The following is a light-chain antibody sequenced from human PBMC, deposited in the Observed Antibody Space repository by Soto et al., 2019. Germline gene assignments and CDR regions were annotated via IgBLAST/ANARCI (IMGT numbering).Light chain of an antibody. J-gene: IGLJ1*01. Sequence: SCELTQPPSGSVAPGKTARITCGGNNIGSKSVHWYQQKPGQAPVLVIYYDSDRPSGIPERFSGSNSGNTATLTISRVEAGDEADYYCQVWDSSSDHYVFGTGTKLTVL. CDR2: YDS. CDR3: QVWDSSSDHYV. V-gene: IGLV3-21*04. CDR1: NIGSKS.